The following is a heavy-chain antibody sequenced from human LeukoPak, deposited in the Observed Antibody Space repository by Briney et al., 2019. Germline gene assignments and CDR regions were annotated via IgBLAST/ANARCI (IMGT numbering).Heavy chain of an antibody. J-gene: IGHJ4*02. CDR2: ISAYNGNT. CDR3: ARSADRRDGYKIPRDFDY. V-gene: IGHV1-18*01. CDR1: GYTFTSYG. D-gene: IGHD5-24*01. Sequence: GASVKVSCKASGYTFTSYGISWVRQAPGQGLEWMGWISAYNGNTNYAQKLQGRVTMTTDTSTSTAYMELRSLRSDDTAVYYCARSADRRDGYKIPRDFDYWGQGTLVTASS.